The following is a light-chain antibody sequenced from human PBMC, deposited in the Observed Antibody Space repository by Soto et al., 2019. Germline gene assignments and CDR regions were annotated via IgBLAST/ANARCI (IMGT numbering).Light chain of an antibody. CDR2: GAS. Sequence: IVLTHSPGSLSCSRGERAALSFWASQSVSNRYLACYQQKPGQAPRLLIYGASSRATGIPDRFSGSGSGTDFTLTISRLEPEDFAVYYCQQYDSSWTFGQGTKVDI. CDR3: QQYDSSWT. J-gene: IGKJ1*01. V-gene: IGKV3-20*01. CDR1: QSVSNRY.